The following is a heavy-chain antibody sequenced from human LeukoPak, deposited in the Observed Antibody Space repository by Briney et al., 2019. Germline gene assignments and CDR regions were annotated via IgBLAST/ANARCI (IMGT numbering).Heavy chain of an antibody. V-gene: IGHV3-11*06. CDR3: ATSRNCGDIDN. CDR2: ISSSSTYT. CDR1: GFTISNYN. Sequence: GGSLRLSCAASGFTISNYNMSWIRQAPGKGLEWVSYISSSSTYTNYADSVKGRFTISRDNAKNSLYLQMNSLRAEDTAVYYCATSRNCGDIDNWGQGTLVTVSA. D-gene: IGHD4-17*01. J-gene: IGHJ4*02.